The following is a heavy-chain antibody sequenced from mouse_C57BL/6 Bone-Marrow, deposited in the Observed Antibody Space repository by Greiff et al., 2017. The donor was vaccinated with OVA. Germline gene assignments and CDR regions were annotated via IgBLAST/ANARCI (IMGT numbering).Heavy chain of an antibody. CDR2: INPSNGGT. J-gene: IGHJ2*01. V-gene: IGHV1-53*01. Sequence: QVQLKQPGTELVKPGASVKLSCKASGYTFTSYWMHWVKQRPGQGLEWIGNINPSNGGTNYNEKFKSKATLTVDKSSSTAYMQLSSLTSEDSAVYYCARSLLYYYGSSFYFDYWGQGTTLTVSS. D-gene: IGHD1-1*01. CDR1: GYTFTSYW. CDR3: ARSLLYYYGSSFYFDY.